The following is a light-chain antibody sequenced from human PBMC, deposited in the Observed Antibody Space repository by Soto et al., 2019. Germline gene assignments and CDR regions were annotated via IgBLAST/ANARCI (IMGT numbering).Light chain of an antibody. CDR2: GAS. V-gene: IGKV3-20*01. CDR1: QSVSSTY. J-gene: IGKJ4*01. CDR3: QQYGSSPPLT. Sequence: EIVLTQSPGTLSLSPGERATLSCRASQSVSSTYLAWYQLKPGQAPRLLIYGASSRATGIPHRFSGSGSGTDFTLTISRLEPEDFAVYYFQQYGSSPPLTFGGGTKVEI.